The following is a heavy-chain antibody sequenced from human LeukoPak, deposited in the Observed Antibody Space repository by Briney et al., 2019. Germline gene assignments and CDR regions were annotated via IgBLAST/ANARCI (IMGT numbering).Heavy chain of an antibody. J-gene: IGHJ4*02. Sequence: SETLSLTCTVSSGSICSYYWSWVRQPPGKGLEWSGYIYYSGSTNYNPSLKSRVTISVDTSNNQFSLKLSSVTAADTAVYYCARDGIAAAGTGFDYWGQGTLVTVSS. CDR2: IYYSGST. CDR3: ARDGIAAAGTGFDY. CDR1: SGSICSYY. D-gene: IGHD6-13*01. V-gene: IGHV4-59*01.